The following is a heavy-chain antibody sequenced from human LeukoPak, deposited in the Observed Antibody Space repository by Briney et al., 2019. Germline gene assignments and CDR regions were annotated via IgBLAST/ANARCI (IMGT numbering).Heavy chain of an antibody. V-gene: IGHV4-39*07. Sequence: SETLSLTCTVSGGSISSSSYYWGWIRQPPGKGLEWIGSIYYSGSTYYNPSLKSRVTISVDASKNEFSLKLMSVTAADTAVYFCARGYSYVYYHDYWGPGTLVTVSS. J-gene: IGHJ4*02. CDR2: IYYSGST. D-gene: IGHD5-18*01. CDR3: ARGYSYVYYHDY. CDR1: GGSISSSSYY.